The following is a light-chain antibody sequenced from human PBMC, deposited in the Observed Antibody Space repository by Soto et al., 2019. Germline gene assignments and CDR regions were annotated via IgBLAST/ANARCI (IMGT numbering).Light chain of an antibody. CDR2: EGS. V-gene: IGLV2-23*01. Sequence: QSVLTQPASVSGSPGQSITISCTGTSSDVGSYNIVSWYQQHPGKAPKLMIYEGSKRPSGVSNRFSGSKSGNTASLTISGLQAEDEADYYCCSYAGSRILYVFGTGTKLTVL. CDR3: CSYAGSRILYV. J-gene: IGLJ1*01. CDR1: SSDVGSYNI.